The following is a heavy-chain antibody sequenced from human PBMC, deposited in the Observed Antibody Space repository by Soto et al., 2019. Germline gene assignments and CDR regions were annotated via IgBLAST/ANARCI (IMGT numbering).Heavy chain of an antibody. CDR1: GGSISSDDYY. V-gene: IGHV4-30-4*01. CDR3: ARTLRRGPPFDY. D-gene: IGHD3-10*01. J-gene: IGHJ4*02. CDR2: IYYSGST. Sequence: QVQLQESGPGLVKPSQTLSLTCTVSGGSISSDDYYWSWIRQPPGKGLECIGYIYYSGSTYYNPSLKRRVPISVVTSKNQFSLKLSSVTAADTAVYYCARTLRRGPPFDYWRQGTLVTVSS.